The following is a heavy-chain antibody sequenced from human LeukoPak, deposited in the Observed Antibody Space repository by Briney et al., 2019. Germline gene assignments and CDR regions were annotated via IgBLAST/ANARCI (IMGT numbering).Heavy chain of an antibody. CDR1: GFPFTSYA. CDR2: TSGSGGST. V-gene: IGHV3-23*01. J-gene: IGHJ4*02. CDR3: AKGIVPAAMSFFDY. Sequence: TGGSLRLSCAASGFPFTSYAMSWVRQAPGKGLEWVSVTSGSGGSTYHADSVKGRFTISRDNSKNTLYLQMNSLRAEDTAVYYCAKGIVPAAMSFFDYWGQGTLVTVSS. D-gene: IGHD2-2*01.